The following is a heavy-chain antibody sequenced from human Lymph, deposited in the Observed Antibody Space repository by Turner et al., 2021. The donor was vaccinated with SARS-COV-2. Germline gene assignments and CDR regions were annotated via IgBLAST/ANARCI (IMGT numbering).Heavy chain of an antibody. J-gene: IGHJ3*02. Sequence: EVQLVETGGGLIQPGGSLRLSCAASGFTVSSNYMSWVRQAAGKGLEWVSVIYIGGTTYYADSVKGRFTISRDNSKNTLYLQMNSLRAEDTAVYYCARDLGPLAFDIWGQGTMVTVSS. CDR2: IYIGGTT. CDR3: ARDLGPLAFDI. CDR1: GFTVSSNY. V-gene: IGHV3-53*02.